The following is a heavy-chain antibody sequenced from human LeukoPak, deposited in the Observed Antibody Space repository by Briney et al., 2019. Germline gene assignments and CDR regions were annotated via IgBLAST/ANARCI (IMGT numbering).Heavy chain of an antibody. Sequence: GASVKVSCKASGHTFTGYYMHWVRQAPGQGLEWMGWINPNGGGTNYAQKFQGRVTMTRDTSISTAYMELSRLRSDDTAVYYCARGKEYSSSWYDYWGQGTLVTVSS. CDR3: ARGKEYSSSWYDY. J-gene: IGHJ4*02. V-gene: IGHV1-2*02. D-gene: IGHD6-13*01. CDR2: INPNGGGT. CDR1: GHTFTGYY.